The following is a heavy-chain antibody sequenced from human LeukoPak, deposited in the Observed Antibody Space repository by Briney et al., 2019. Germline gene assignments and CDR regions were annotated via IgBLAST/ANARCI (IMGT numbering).Heavy chain of an antibody. V-gene: IGHV4-34*01. J-gene: IGHJ4*02. Sequence: SETLSLTCAVYGGSFSGYYWSWIRQPPGKGLEWIGEINHSGSTNYNPSLKSRVTISVDTSKNQFSLKLSSVTAADTAVYYCARHSHYPTEGGFDYWGQGTLVTVSS. CDR2: INHSGST. D-gene: IGHD4-17*01. CDR3: ARHSHYPTEGGFDY. CDR1: GGSFSGYY.